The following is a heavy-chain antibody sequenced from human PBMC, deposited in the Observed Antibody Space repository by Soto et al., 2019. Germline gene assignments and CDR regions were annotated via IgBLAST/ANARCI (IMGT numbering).Heavy chain of an antibody. CDR2: INHSGST. CDR1: GGSFSGYY. CDR3: AREIAADGGINWFDP. Sequence: PSETLSLTCAVYGGSFSGYYWSWIRQPPGKGLEWIGEINHSGSTNYNPSLKSRVTISVDTSKNQFSLKLSSVTAADTAVYYCAREIAADGGINWFDPWGQGTLVTVSS. D-gene: IGHD6-13*01. V-gene: IGHV4-34*01. J-gene: IGHJ5*02.